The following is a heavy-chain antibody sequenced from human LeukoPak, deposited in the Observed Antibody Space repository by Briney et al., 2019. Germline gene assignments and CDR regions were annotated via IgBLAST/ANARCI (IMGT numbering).Heavy chain of an antibody. CDR3: TREWLEWLTFDY. V-gene: IGHV3-49*03. Sequence: PGGSLRLSCTASGFNFGDYAMGWFRQAPGKGLEWVGFIRSNLFGGTTGYAASVKGTFTISRDDSKSIAYLQINSLKAEDTAVYFCTREWLEWLTFDYWGQGTLVSVSS. J-gene: IGHJ4*02. CDR2: IRSNLFGGTT. CDR1: GFNFGDYA. D-gene: IGHD3-3*01.